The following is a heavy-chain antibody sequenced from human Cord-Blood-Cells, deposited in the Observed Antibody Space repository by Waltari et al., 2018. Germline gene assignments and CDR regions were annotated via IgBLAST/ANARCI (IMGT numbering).Heavy chain of an antibody. J-gene: IGHJ4*02. Sequence: QVQLQQWGAGLLKPSETLSLTCAVYGGSFSGYYWSWIRQPPGKGLEWIGEINQSGSTNYNPALKSRVTISVDTSKNQFSLKLSSVTAADTAVYYCVRGPFSSSSVFDYWGQGTLVTVSS. CDR3: VRGPFSSSSVFDY. D-gene: IGHD6-6*01. CDR1: GGSFSGYY. CDR2: INQSGST. V-gene: IGHV4-34*01.